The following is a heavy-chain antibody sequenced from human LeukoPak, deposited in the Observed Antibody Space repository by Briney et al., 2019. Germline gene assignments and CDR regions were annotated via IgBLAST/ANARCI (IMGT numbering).Heavy chain of an antibody. CDR3: GRGSPRYGATY. V-gene: IGHV4-30-2*01. CDR2: IFHSGNT. Sequence: SETLSLTCTVSGGSINSAGFSWTWIRQPPGKGLEWIGYIFHSGNTYYSPSLKSRVTVSMDRSKNQFSLKLTSVTAADTAVYFCGRGSPRYGATYWGQGTLVTVSS. CDR1: GGSINSAGFS. J-gene: IGHJ4*02. D-gene: IGHD4-17*01.